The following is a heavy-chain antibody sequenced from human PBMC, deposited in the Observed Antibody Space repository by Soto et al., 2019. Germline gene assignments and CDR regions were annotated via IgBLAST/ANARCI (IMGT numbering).Heavy chain of an antibody. J-gene: IGHJ6*02. CDR2: IYHSGST. V-gene: IGHV4-30-2*01. D-gene: IGHD2-21*01. CDR1: GGSISSGGYS. CDR3: AREVRLDYYYGMDV. Sequence: TSETLSLTCAVSGGSISSGGYSWSWIRQPPGKGLEWIGYIYHSGSTYYNPSLKSRVTISVDRSKNQFSLKLSSVTAADTAVYYCAREVRLDYYYGMDVWGQGTTVTVSS.